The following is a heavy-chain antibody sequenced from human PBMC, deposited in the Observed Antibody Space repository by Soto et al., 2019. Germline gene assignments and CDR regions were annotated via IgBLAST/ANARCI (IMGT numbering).Heavy chain of an antibody. D-gene: IGHD2-21*01. V-gene: IGHV3-72*01. J-gene: IGHJ4*02. CDR2: SRDITKGYTT. CDR1: GFSVSDHY. CDR3: VRVSRVPCGHYFDF. Sequence: EVQLVESGGDLVQPGGSLRLSCAASGFSVSDHYIDWFRQAPGKGLEWVGRSRDITKGYTTEYAASVRGRFTVSRDDSKNSAYLQMASLKTEDTAVYYCVRVSRVPCGHYFDFWGQGALVIVSP.